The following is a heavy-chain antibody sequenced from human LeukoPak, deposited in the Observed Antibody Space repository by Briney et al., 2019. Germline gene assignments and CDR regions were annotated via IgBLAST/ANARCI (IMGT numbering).Heavy chain of an antibody. CDR3: ATKQWLAPPPDS. Sequence: AGGSLRLSCAASGFTFSKYWMLWVRQAPGKGLESVSRINIDGTVTTYADSVKGRFTVSRDNADNTMFLQINSVRDEDTAVYYCATKQWLAPPPDSWGQGTPVTVSS. D-gene: IGHD6-19*01. V-gene: IGHV3-74*01. CDR2: INIDGTVT. J-gene: IGHJ4*02. CDR1: GFTFSKYW.